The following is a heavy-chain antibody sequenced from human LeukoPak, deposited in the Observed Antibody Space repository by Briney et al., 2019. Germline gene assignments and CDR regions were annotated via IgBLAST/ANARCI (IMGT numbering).Heavy chain of an antibody. CDR3: ARGPGYTGSCSFDY. D-gene: IGHD1-26*01. J-gene: IGHJ4*02. V-gene: IGHV4-4*07. CDR2: IYSTGNT. Sequence: PSETLSLTCTVSGGSISNYYWSWIRQPAGKGLEYIGRIYSTGNTNYNPSLKSRVTMAVDTSNNQLSLKLTSVTAADTALYFCARGPGYTGSCSFDYWGPGTLVTVSS. CDR1: GGSISNYY.